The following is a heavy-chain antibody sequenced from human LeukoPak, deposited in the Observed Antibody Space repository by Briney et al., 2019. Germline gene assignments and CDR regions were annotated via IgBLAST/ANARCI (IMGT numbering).Heavy chain of an antibody. CDR3: AREVVPAAGPGAFDI. CDR1: GGSISSGGYY. Sequence: PSQTLSLTCTVSGGSISSGGYYWSWIRQPPGKGLEWIGYIYHSGSTYYNPSLKSRVTISVDRSKNQFSLKLSSVTAADTAVYYCAREVVPAAGPGAFDIWGQGTMVTVSS. V-gene: IGHV4-30-2*01. D-gene: IGHD2-2*01. J-gene: IGHJ3*02. CDR2: IYHSGST.